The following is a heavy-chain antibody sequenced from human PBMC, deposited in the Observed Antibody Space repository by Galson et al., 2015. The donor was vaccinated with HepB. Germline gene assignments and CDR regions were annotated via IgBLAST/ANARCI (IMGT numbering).Heavy chain of an antibody. CDR1: GYVFTAYF. CDR3: ARGVAVPGNRCWLDP. J-gene: IGHJ5*02. CDR2: INPNTGDT. Sequence: SVKVSCKASGYVFTAYFIHRVRQAPGQGLEWMGRINPNTGDTNFAQKFQGRVTMTRDTSIHTAYMELNRLTSDDTAIYFCARGVAVPGNRCWLDPWGQGSRVSVSS. D-gene: IGHD6-19*01. V-gene: IGHV1-2*06.